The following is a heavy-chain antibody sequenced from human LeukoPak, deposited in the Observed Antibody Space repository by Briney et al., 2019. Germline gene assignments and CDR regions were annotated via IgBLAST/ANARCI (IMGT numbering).Heavy chain of an antibody. J-gene: IGHJ4*02. V-gene: IGHV4-59*01. CDR2: IYYSGST. Sequence: NPSETLSLTCTVSGGSISSYYWSWIRQPPGKGLEWIGYIYYSGSTNYNPSLKSRVTISVDTSKNQFSLKLSSVTAADTAVYYCARVVAAGNRGAFDYWGQGTLVTVSS. CDR1: GGSISSYY. D-gene: IGHD6-13*01. CDR3: ARVVAAGNRGAFDY.